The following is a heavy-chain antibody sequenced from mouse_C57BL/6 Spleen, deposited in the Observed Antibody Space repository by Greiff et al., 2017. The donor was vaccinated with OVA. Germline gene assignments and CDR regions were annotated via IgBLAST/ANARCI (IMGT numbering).Heavy chain of an antibody. CDR3: ARSGLRGAMDY. Sequence: EVKLMESGGGLVQPGGSLSLSCAASGFTFTDYYMSWVRQPPGKALEWLGFISNKANGYTTEYSASVKGRFTISRDNSQSILYLQMNALRAEDSATYYCARSGLRGAMDYWGQGTSVTVSS. D-gene: IGHD2-4*01. CDR1: GFTFTDYY. J-gene: IGHJ4*01. V-gene: IGHV7-3*01. CDR2: ISNKANGYTT.